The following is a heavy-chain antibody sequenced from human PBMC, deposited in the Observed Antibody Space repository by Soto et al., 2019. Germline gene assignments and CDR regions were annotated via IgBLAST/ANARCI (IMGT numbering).Heavy chain of an antibody. CDR1: GGSISNGGYF. J-gene: IGHJ4*02. CDR2: ISTGGST. Sequence: SETLSLTCTVSGGSISNGGYFWSWIRQHPVKGLEWIGYISTGGSTNYNPSLRSRLTISVDTSKNQFFLNLSSVTAADTAVYYCARVPYDSSGFGYFDYWGQGTLVTV. D-gene: IGHD3-22*01. V-gene: IGHV4-31*03. CDR3: ARVPYDSSGFGYFDY.